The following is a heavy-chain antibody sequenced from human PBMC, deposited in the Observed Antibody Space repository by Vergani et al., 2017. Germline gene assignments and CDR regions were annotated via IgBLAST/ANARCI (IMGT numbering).Heavy chain of an antibody. CDR2: ISWNSGSI. D-gene: IGHD3-10*01. Sequence: EVQLVESGGGLVQPGRSLRLSCAASGFTFDDYAIHWVRQAPGKGLEWVSGISWNSGSIGYADSVKGRFTISRDNAKNSLYLQMNSLRAEDTALYYCAKDVLWFGEPHGMDVWGQGTTVTVSS. J-gene: IGHJ6*02. V-gene: IGHV3-9*01. CDR3: AKDVLWFGEPHGMDV. CDR1: GFTFDDYA.